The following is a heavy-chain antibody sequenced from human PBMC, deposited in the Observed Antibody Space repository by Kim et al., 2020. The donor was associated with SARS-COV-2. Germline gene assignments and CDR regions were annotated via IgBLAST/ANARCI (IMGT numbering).Heavy chain of an antibody. Sequence: SETLSLTCAVYGGSFSGYYWSWIRQPPGKGLEWIGEINHSGSTNYNPSLKSRVTISVDTSKNQFSLKLSSVTAADTAVYYCASRDYYGSGSYYPLFDYWGQGTLVTVSS. CDR1: GGSFSGYY. V-gene: IGHV4-34*01. J-gene: IGHJ4*02. CDR2: INHSGST. D-gene: IGHD3-10*01. CDR3: ASRDYYGSGSYYPLFDY.